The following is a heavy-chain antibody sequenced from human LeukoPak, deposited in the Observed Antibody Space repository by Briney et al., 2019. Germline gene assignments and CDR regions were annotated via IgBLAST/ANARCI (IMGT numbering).Heavy chain of an antibody. V-gene: IGHV3-11*06. Sequence: GRSLRLSCAASGFTFSDYYMSWIRQAPGKGLEWVSYISSSSSYTNYADSVKGRFTTSRDNAKNSLYLQMNSLRAEDTAVYYCARSMSGIAVAGFDYWGQGTLVTASS. J-gene: IGHJ4*02. D-gene: IGHD6-19*01. CDR1: GFTFSDYY. CDR2: ISSSSSYT. CDR3: ARSMSGIAVAGFDY.